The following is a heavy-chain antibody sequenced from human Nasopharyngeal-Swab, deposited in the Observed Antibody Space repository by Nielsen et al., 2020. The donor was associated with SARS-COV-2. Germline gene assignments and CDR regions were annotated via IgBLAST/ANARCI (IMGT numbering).Heavy chain of an antibody. CDR3: TRCGGSCYTGKDY. CDR1: GFIFSDSA. CDR2: IRSKGNSYAT. V-gene: IGHV3-73*01. Sequence: GGSLRLSCAASGFIFSDSAIHWVRQASEKGPEWVGRIRSKGNSYATEYAASVEDRFTISRDDSKNTAYLQMNSLITEDTAVYYCTRCGGSCYTGKDYWGQGTLVTVSS. J-gene: IGHJ4*02. D-gene: IGHD2-15*01.